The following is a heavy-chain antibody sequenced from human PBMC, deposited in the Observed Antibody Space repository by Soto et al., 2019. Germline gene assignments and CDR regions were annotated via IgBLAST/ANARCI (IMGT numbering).Heavy chain of an antibody. Sequence: EVQLVESGGGLVQPGRSLRLSCAASAFTFHDYAMHWVRQVPGKGLEWVSGISWDSGNIVYADSVKGRFTISRDNAKNSLYLQMNSLRTEDTAVYFWAKGGTTSCFSPFDMWGPGTMVTVSS. V-gene: IGHV3-9*01. CDR2: ISWDSGNI. CDR1: AFTFHDYA. CDR3: AKGGTTSCFSPFDM. D-gene: IGHD2-2*01. J-gene: IGHJ3*02.